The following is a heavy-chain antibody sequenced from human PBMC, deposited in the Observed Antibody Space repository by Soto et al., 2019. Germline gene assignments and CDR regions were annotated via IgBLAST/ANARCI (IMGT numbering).Heavy chain of an antibody. V-gene: IGHV4-4*02. CDR1: GASINTNW. CDR2: VYHSGST. CDR3: ARHIAVAGTRGFDY. Sequence: QVQLQESGPGLVKPSGTLSLTCAVSGASINTNWWSWVRQPPGKGLEGIGEVYHSGSTNYNPSLMGRVTILVDKSSNQLSLQLSSVTAADTAVYYCARHIAVAGTRGFDYWGQGTLVTVSS. J-gene: IGHJ4*02. D-gene: IGHD6-19*01.